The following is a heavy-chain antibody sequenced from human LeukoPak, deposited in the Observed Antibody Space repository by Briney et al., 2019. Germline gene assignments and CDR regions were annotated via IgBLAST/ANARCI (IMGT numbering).Heavy chain of an antibody. V-gene: IGHV3-33*06. J-gene: IGHJ4*02. CDR1: GFTFSSYG. CDR3: AKDLGPTTLTPQPFDY. D-gene: IGHD4-17*01. CDR2: IWYDGSNK. Sequence: PGRSLRLSCAASGFTFSSYGMHWVRQAPGKGLEWVAVIWYDGSNKYYADSVKGRFTISRDNSKNTLYLQMNSLRAEDTAVYYCAKDLGPTTLTPQPFDYWGQGTLVTVSS.